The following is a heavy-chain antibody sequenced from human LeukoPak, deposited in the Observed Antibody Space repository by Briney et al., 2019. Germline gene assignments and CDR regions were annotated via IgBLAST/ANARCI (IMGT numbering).Heavy chain of an antibody. CDR3: ATSPLRGHFDY. D-gene: IGHD4-17*01. V-gene: IGHV3-30-3*01. Sequence: PGRSLRLSCAASGFTFSSYAMHWVRQAPGKGLEWVAVISYDGSNKYYADSVKGRFTISRDNSKNTLYLQMNSLRAEDTAVYYCATSPLRGHFDYWGQGTLVTVSS. CDR1: GFTFSSYA. CDR2: ISYDGSNK. J-gene: IGHJ4*02.